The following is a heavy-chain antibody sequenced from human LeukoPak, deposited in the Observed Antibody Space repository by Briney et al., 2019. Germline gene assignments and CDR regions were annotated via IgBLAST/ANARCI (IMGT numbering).Heavy chain of an antibody. Sequence: GSSVKVSCKASGGTFSSYAISWVRQAPGQGLEWMGGITPIFGTANYAQKFQGRATITTDESTSTAYMELSSLRSEDTAVYYCARSVGATANDYWGQGTLVTVSS. V-gene: IGHV1-69*05. CDR2: ITPIFGTA. J-gene: IGHJ4*02. D-gene: IGHD1-26*01. CDR3: ARSVGATANDY. CDR1: GGTFSSYA.